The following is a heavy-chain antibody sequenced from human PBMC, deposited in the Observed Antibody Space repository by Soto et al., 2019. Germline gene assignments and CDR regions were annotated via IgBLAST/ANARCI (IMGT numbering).Heavy chain of an antibody. J-gene: IGHJ4*02. CDR3: ARAFDYGDYVPLDY. Sequence: GGSLRLSCAASGFTFSSYGMHWVRQAPGKGLEWVAVIWYDGSNKYYADSVKGRFTISRDNSKNTLYLQMNSLRAEDTAVYYCARAFDYGDYVPLDYWGQGTLVTVSS. CDR1: GFTFSSYG. D-gene: IGHD4-17*01. CDR2: IWYDGSNK. V-gene: IGHV3-33*01.